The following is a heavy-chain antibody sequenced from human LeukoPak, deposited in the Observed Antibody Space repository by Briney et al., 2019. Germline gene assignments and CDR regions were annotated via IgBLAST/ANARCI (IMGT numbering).Heavy chain of an antibody. J-gene: IGHJ5*02. Sequence: KPGASVKVSCKASGYTFTSYYMHWVRQAPGQGLEWMGWINPNSGGTNYAQKFQGRVTMTRDTSISTAYMELSRLRSDDTAVYYCAREGGELDNWFDPWGQGTLVTVSS. CDR1: GYTFTSYY. CDR2: INPNSGGT. CDR3: AREGGELDNWFDP. V-gene: IGHV1-2*02. D-gene: IGHD3-10*01.